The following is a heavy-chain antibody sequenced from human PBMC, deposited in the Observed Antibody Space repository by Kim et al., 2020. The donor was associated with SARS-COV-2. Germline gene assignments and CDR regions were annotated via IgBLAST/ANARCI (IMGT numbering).Heavy chain of an antibody. D-gene: IGHD6-13*01. V-gene: IGHV4-34*01. CDR3: ARGVGIAAAGNPLDY. CDR2: INHSGST. J-gene: IGHJ4*02. CDR1: GGSFSGYY. Sequence: SETLSLTCAVYGGSFSGYYWSWIRQPPGKGLEWIGEINHSGSTNYNPSLKSRVTISVDTSKNQFSLKLSSVTAADTAVYYCARGVGIAAAGNPLDYWGQGTLVTVSS.